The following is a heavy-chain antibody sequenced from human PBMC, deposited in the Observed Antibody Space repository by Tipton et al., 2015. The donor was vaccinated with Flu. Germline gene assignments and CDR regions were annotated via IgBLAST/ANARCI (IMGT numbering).Heavy chain of an antibody. CDR1: GDSLGSNYY. CDR2: IHRGGSP. CDR3: ARRDYSNYVSEPKNWFHP. D-gene: IGHD4-11*01. V-gene: IGHV4-38-2*01. Sequence: TLSLTCSVSGDSLGSNYYWGWIRQPPGKGLEWIGNIHRGGSPYHNPSLRSRVTISIDTSKNQFYLRLSSVTAADTAVYYRARRDYSNYVSEPKNWFHPWGQGTLVTVSS. J-gene: IGHJ5*02.